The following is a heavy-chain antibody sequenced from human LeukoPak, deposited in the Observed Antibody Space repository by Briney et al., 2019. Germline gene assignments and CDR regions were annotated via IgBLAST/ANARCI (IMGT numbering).Heavy chain of an antibody. CDR2: IKQDGSEK. D-gene: IGHD3-22*01. Sequence: PGGSLRLSCAASGFTFSSYWMSWVRQAPGKGLEWVANIKQDGSEKYYVDSVKGRFTISRDNAKNSLYLQMNSLRAEDTAVYYCARDRYYYDSRRDFDYWGQGTLVTVSS. CDR3: ARDRYYYDSRRDFDY. CDR1: GFTFSSYW. V-gene: IGHV3-7*01. J-gene: IGHJ4*02.